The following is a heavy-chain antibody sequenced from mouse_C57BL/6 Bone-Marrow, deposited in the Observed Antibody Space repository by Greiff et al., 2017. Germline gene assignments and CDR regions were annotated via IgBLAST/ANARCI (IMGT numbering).Heavy chain of an antibody. J-gene: IGHJ1*03. V-gene: IGHV5-4*01. D-gene: IGHD1-1*01. CDR2: ISDGGSYT. Sequence: EVTLQESGGGLVKPGGSLKLSCAASGFTFSSYAMSWVRQTPEKRLEWVATISDGGSYTYYPDNVKGRFTLSSDNAKNNLYLQMSHLKSEDTAMDYGARDKCYYGRDWYLDVWGTGTTVTVAS. CDR1: GFTFSSYA. CDR3: ARDKCYYGRDWYLDV.